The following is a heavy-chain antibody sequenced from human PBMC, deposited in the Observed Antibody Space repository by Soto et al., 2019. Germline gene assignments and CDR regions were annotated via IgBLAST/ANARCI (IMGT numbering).Heavy chain of an antibody. V-gene: IGHV3-53*01. Sequence: GGSLRLSCAASGFTVSSNYMSWVRQAPGKGLEWASVIYSGGSTYYADSAKGRFTISRDNSKNTLYLQMNSLRAEDTAVYYCARETESLYYYDSSGPAFAIWGQGTMVTVSS. CDR2: IYSGGST. J-gene: IGHJ3*02. CDR3: ARETESLYYYDSSGPAFAI. D-gene: IGHD3-22*01. CDR1: GFTVSSNY.